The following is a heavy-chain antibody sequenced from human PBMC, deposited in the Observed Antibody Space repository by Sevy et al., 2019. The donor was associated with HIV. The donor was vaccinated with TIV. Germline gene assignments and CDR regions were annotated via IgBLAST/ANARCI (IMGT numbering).Heavy chain of an antibody. CDR2: ICYSGST. Sequence: SETLSLTCTVSGGSISSSSYYWGWIRQPPGKGLEWIGSICYSGSTYYNPSLKSRVTISVDTSKNQFSLKLSSVTAADTAVYYCARTSRLGLYYFDYWGQGTLVTVSS. CDR3: ARTSRLGLYYFDY. CDR1: GGSISSSSYY. V-gene: IGHV4-39*01. D-gene: IGHD3-22*01. J-gene: IGHJ4*02.